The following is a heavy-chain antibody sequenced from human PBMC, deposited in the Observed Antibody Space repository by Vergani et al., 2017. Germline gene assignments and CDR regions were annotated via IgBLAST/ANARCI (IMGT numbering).Heavy chain of an antibody. V-gene: IGHV4-39*02. J-gene: IGHJ3*01. CDR2: ISSSGSP. D-gene: IGHD3-10*01. Sequence: QLQLQESGPGLVKPSETLSLSCRVSGDSISRSPYYWGFIRQPPGKGLEWIGSISSSGSPYSNPTLKSRLAFSVDPSKNLFSLRLKSVTATDTGMYYCAGPVGHSAIADGYHGWGQGTMVTVS. CDR3: AGPVGHSAIADGYHG. CDR1: GDSISRSPYY.